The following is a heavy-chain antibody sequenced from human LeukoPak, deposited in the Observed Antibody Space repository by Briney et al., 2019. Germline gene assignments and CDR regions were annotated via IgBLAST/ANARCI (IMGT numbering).Heavy chain of an antibody. CDR3: AIRYGLHWYFDL. J-gene: IGHJ2*01. CDR1: GGSISSSSYY. D-gene: IGHD4-17*01. CDR2: IYYSGST. V-gene: IGHV4-39*07. Sequence: SETLSLTCTVSGGSISSSSYYWGWIRQPPGKGLEWIGSIYYSGSTYYNPSLKSRVTISVDTSKNQFSLKLSSVTAADTAMYYCAIRYGLHWYFDLWGRGTLVTVSS.